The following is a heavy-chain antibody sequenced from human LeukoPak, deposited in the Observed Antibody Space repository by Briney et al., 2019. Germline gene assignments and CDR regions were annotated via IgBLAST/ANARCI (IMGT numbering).Heavy chain of an antibody. CDR2: ISGTGGTT. CDR1: GYSISSGYY. CDR3: AKCLGGWVYYFDY. Sequence: PSETLSLTCTVSGYSISSGYYWGWIRQPPGKGLEWVSVISGTGGTTYYADSVKGQFTISRDNSKNTLYLQMNSLRAEDTAVYFCAKCLGGWVYYFDYWGQGTLVTVSS. V-gene: IGHV3-23*01. J-gene: IGHJ4*02. D-gene: IGHD6-19*01.